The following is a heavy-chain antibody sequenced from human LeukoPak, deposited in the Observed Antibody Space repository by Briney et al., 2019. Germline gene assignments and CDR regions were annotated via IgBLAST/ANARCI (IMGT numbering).Heavy chain of an antibody. Sequence: GGSLRLSCAVSGFTFSNYGVHWVRQAPGKGLEWVTFISNDGRNEYYADSVKGRFTLSRDNSKNMLYLQMNSLRAEDTAVYYCARGHWGLDYWGQGALVTVSS. CDR2: ISNDGRNE. J-gene: IGHJ4*02. V-gene: IGHV3-30*03. D-gene: IGHD7-27*01. CDR3: ARGHWGLDY. CDR1: GFTFSNYG.